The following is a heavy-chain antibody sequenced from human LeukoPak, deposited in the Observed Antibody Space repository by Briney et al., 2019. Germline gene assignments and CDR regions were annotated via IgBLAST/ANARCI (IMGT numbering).Heavy chain of an antibody. Sequence: GESLKISCKGSGYSFTNYWIGWVRQMPGKGLEWMGIIYPGDSETRYSPSFQGQVTISADKSISTAYLQWSSLKASDTAMYYCARRFGYCSGGTCYGWFDPWGQGTLVTVSS. D-gene: IGHD2-15*01. V-gene: IGHV5-51*01. CDR3: ARRFGYCSGGTCYGWFDP. J-gene: IGHJ5*02. CDR2: IYPGDSET. CDR1: GYSFTNYW.